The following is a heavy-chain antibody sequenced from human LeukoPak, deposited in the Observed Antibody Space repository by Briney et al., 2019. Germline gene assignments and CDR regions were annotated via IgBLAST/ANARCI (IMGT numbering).Heavy chain of an antibody. D-gene: IGHD4-17*01. CDR1: GFTFTNYN. CDR2: ISGGSGTI. CDR3: ARLYGDWFDP. V-gene: IGHV3-48*01. J-gene: IGHJ5*02. Sequence: GWSLRLSCAASGFTFTNYNMNWVRQAPGKGLEWISYISGGSGTIYYADSVRGRFTVSRDNAKDSLWLQMDSLRVEDTAVYFCARLYGDWFDPWGPGTLVTVSS.